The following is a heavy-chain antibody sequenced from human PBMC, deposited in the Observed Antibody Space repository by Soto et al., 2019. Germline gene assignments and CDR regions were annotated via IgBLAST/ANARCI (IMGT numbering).Heavy chain of an antibody. CDR2: IWYDGSNK. J-gene: IGHJ5*02. D-gene: IGHD3-22*01. Sequence: GGSPRLSCAASGFTFSSYGMHWVRQAPGKGLEWVAVIWYDGSNKYYADSVKGRFTISRDNSKNTLYLQMNSLRAEDTAVYYCARAPDYYDSSGYYPWGQGTLVTVSS. CDR3: ARAPDYYDSSGYYP. V-gene: IGHV3-33*01. CDR1: GFTFSSYG.